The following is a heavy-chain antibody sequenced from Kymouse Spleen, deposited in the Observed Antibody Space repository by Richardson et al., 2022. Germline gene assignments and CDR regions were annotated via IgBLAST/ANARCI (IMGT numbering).Heavy chain of an antibody. CDR3: ARRGIAVAGTDY. J-gene: IGHJ4*02. D-gene: IGHD6-19*01. V-gene: IGHV4-34*01. Sequence: QVQLQQWGAGLLKPSETLSLTCAVYGGSFSGYYWSWIRQPPGKGLEWIGEINHSGSTNYNPSLKSRVTISVDTSKNQFSLKLSSVTAADTAVYYCARRGIAVAGTDYWGQGTLVTVSS. CDR1: GGSFSGYY. CDR2: INHSGST.